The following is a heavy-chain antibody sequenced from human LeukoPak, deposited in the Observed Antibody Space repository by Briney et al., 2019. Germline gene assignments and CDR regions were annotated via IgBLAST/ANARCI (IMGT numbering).Heavy chain of an antibody. CDR1: GFTFSSYA. CDR2: ISSNGGST. J-gene: IGHJ4*02. D-gene: IGHD6-19*01. Sequence: GGSLRLSCAASGFTFSSYAMPWVRQAPGKGLECVSAISSNGGSTYYANSVKGRFTISRDNSKNTLYLQMDSLRAEDMAVYSAAKHYGSGWSLRYDLDYWGQGTLVTVSS. V-gene: IGHV3-64*01. CDR3: AKHYGSGWSLRYDLDY.